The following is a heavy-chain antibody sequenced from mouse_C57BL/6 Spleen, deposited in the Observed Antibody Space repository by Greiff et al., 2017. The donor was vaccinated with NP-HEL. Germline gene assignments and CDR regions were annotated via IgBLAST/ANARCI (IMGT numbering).Heavy chain of an antibody. J-gene: IGHJ1*03. D-gene: IGHD1-1*01. CDR3: TTPFYYYGSQSWYFDV. V-gene: IGHV14-1*01. Sequence: VQLQQSGAELVRPGASVKLSCTASFFTFPYSYMHFLPPSPYPVLEWIGMIDPEAGDTEYAPKFQGKATMTADTSSNTAYLQLSSLTSEDTAVYYCTTPFYYYGSQSWYFDVWGTGTTVTVSS. CDR1: FFTFPYSY. CDR2: IDPEAGDT.